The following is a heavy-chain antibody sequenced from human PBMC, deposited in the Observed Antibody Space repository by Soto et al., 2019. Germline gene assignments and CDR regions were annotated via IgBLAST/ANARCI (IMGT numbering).Heavy chain of an antibody. Sequence: PSETLSLTCAVSGGSISSSNWWSWVRQPPGKGLEWIGEIYHSGSTNYNPSLKSRVTISVDKSKNQFSLKLSSVTAADTAVYYCARVGSRNYGPNWFDPWGQGTLVTVSS. V-gene: IGHV4-4*02. CDR1: GGSISSSNW. CDR3: ARVGSRNYGPNWFDP. D-gene: IGHD4-17*01. J-gene: IGHJ5*02. CDR2: IYHSGST.